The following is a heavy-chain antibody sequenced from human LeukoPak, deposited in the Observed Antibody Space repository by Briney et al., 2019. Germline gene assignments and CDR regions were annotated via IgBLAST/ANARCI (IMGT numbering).Heavy chain of an antibody. J-gene: IGHJ4*02. V-gene: IGHV1-8*01. CDR2: MNPNSGNT. Sequence: GASVKVSCKASGYTFTSYDINWVRQATGQGLEWMGWMNPNSGNTGYAQKFQGRVTMTRNTSISTAYMELSSLRSGDTAVYYCARHLDIAASGTFDYWGQGTLVTVSS. D-gene: IGHD6-13*01. CDR1: GYTFTSYD. CDR3: ARHLDIAASGTFDY.